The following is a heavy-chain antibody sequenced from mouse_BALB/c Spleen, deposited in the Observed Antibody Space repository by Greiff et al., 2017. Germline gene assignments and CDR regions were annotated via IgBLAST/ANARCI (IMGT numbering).Heavy chain of an antibody. Sequence: QVHVKQPGAELVKPGAPVKLSCKASGYTFTSYWMNWVKQRPGRGLEWIGRIDPSDSETHYNQKFKDKATLTVDKSSSTAYIQLSSLTSEDSAVYYCARHYGSSHWYFDVWGAGTTVTVSS. CDR3: ARHYGSSHWYFDV. V-gene: IGHV1-69*02. CDR2: IDPSDSET. CDR1: GYTFTSYW. J-gene: IGHJ1*01. D-gene: IGHD1-1*01.